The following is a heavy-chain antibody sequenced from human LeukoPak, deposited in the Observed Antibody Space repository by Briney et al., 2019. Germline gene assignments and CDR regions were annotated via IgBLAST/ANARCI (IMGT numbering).Heavy chain of an antibody. CDR2: IYSGGST. D-gene: IGHD3-22*01. V-gene: IGHV3-66*01. CDR1: GFTVSSNH. J-gene: IGHJ4*02. Sequence: GGSLRLSCAASGFTVSSNHMSWVRQAPGKGLEWVSVIYSGGSTYYADSVKGRFTISRDNSKNTLYLQMNSLRAEDTAVYYCARDPVYYYDSSGTVRDYWGQGTLVTVSS. CDR3: ARDPVYYYDSSGTVRDY.